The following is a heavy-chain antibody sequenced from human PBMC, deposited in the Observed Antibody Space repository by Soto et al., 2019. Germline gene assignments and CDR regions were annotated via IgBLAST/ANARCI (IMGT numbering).Heavy chain of an antibody. V-gene: IGHV3-23*01. J-gene: IGHJ4*02. CDR2: ISGSSGGST. CDR1: GFTFSTYA. D-gene: IGHD3-10*01. CDR3: AKVSRFPGGLRSLF. Sequence: EVQLLESGGTLVQPGGSLRLSCAASGFTFSTYAMNWVRQAPGKGLEWVSYISGSSGGSTYYADSVEGRFTISRDNSKNTLLLQMTSLRVEDTAVYYCAKVSRFPGGLRSLFWGQGSLVTVSS.